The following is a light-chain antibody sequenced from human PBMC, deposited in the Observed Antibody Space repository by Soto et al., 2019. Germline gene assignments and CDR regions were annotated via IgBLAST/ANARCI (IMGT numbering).Light chain of an antibody. J-gene: IGKJ3*01. Sequence: DIQMTQSPSTLSASVGDRVTITCRASQSINSWLAWYQQKPGKAPRLLIYRASSLEGGVPSRFSGSGSGAEFTLTISSLQPDDFATYYCQHYDSYSGTFGPGTKVVIK. CDR2: RAS. CDR3: QHYDSYSGT. CDR1: QSINSW. V-gene: IGKV1-5*03.